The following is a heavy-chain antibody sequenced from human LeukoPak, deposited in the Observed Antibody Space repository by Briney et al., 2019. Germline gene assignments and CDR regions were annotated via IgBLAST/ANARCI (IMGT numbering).Heavy chain of an antibody. J-gene: IGHJ4*02. CDR2: ISYDGTNE. CDR1: GFTFGSYA. CDR3: ASGAGGWELLTKSTFDY. Sequence: GGSLRLSSAAYGFTFGSYAIHWVRQTPGKGLEWVAVISYDGTNEYYADSVKGRFTISRDNSKNTLYLQMNSLRVEDTAVYYCASGAGGWELLTKSTFDYWGQGTLVTVSS. V-gene: IGHV3-30*04. D-gene: IGHD1-26*01.